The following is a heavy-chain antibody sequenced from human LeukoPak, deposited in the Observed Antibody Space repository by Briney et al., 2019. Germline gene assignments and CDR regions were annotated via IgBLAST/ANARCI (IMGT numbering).Heavy chain of an antibody. CDR2: IKQDGSER. Sequence: QPGGSLRLSCAVSGFTFTSHWMSWVRQAPGKGLEWVANIKQDGSERYYVDSVKDRFTISRDNARNSLYLQMNSLRAEDTAVYYCARDYYDSSGYLDYWGQGTLVTVSS. D-gene: IGHD3-22*01. J-gene: IGHJ4*02. CDR1: GFTFTSHW. CDR3: ARDYYDSSGYLDY. V-gene: IGHV3-7*03.